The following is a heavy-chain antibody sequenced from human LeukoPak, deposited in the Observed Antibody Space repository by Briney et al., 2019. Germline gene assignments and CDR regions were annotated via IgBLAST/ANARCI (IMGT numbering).Heavy chain of an antibody. D-gene: IGHD3-3*01. CDR1: GGSVSSGSYY. CDR3: ARESRHYYDFWSGSYYYYYYGMDV. J-gene: IGHJ6*02. CDR2: IYYSGST. V-gene: IGHV4-61*01. Sequence: PPETLSLTCTVSGGSVSSGSYYWSWIRQPPGKGLEWIGYIYYSGSTNYNPSLKSRVTISVDTSKNQFSLKLSSVTAADTAVYYCARESRHYYDFWSGSYYYYYYGMDVWGQGTTVTVSS.